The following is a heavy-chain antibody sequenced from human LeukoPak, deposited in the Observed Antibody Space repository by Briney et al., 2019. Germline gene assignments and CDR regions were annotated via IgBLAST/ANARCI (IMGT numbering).Heavy chain of an antibody. CDR1: GGSISSYY. J-gene: IGHJ4*02. V-gene: IGHV4-4*07. CDR2: IYTSGST. CDR3: ARAFAAAVVVAAPDY. Sequence: SETLSLTCTVSGGSISSYYWSWIRQPAGKGLEWIGRIYTSGSTNYNPSLKSRVTISVDTSKNQFSLKLSSVTAADTAVYYCARAFAAAVVVAAPDYWGQGTLVTVSS. D-gene: IGHD2-15*01.